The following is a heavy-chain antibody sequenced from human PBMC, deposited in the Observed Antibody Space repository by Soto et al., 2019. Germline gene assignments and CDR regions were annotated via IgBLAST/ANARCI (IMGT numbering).Heavy chain of an antibody. CDR3: AREFGGYCTATSCYQLDV. D-gene: IGHD2-2*01. Sequence: QVQLQESGPGLVKPSETLSLTCTVSGGSVSSGTYYWTWIRQPPGKGLEWIGYIYYSGTTNYNPSLQSLVTISADTSKNQFSLKLNSVSAADTAVYYCAREFGGYCTATSCYQLDVWGQGTTVTVSS. V-gene: IGHV4-61*01. CDR1: GGSVSSGTYY. J-gene: IGHJ6*02. CDR2: IYYSGTT.